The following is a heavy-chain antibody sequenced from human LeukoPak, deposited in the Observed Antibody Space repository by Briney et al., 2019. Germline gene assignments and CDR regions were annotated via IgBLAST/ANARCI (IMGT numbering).Heavy chain of an antibody. J-gene: IGHJ4*02. CDR2: IDSSSSTI. D-gene: IGHD3-3*01. Sequence: GGSLRLSCEASGFIFSDYNMNWVRQAPGKGLEWLSFIDSSSSTIYYADSVKGRFTISRDNAKNSPYLQMSSLRVEDTAVYYCPSWAGNTQSDSWSGPFDYWGQGTPVTVSS. V-gene: IGHV3-48*04. CDR1: GFIFSDYN. CDR3: PSWAGNTQSDSWSGPFDY.